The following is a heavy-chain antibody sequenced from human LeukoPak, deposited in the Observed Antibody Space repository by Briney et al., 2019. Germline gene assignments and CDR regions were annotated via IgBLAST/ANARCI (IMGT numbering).Heavy chain of an antibody. V-gene: IGHV4-30-2*01. CDR1: GGSISSGGYY. CDR2: IYHSGST. CDR3: ARSVKDAFDI. Sequence: SETLSLTCTVSGGSISSGGYYWSWIRQPPGKGLEWIGYIYHSGSTYYNPSLKGRVTISVDRSKNQFSLKLSSVTAADTAVYYCARSVKDAFDIWGQGTMVTVSS. J-gene: IGHJ3*02.